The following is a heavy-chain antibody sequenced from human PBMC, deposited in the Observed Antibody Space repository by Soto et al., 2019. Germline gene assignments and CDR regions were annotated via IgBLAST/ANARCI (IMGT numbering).Heavy chain of an antibody. V-gene: IGHV3-33*01. Sequence: PGGSLRLSCAASGFTFSSYGMHWVRQAPGKGLEWVAVIWYDGSNKYYADSVKGRFTISRDNSKNTLYLQMNSLRAEDTAVYYCAREWANYDTLTGKLDYWGQGTQVTVSS. J-gene: IGHJ4*02. D-gene: IGHD3-9*01. CDR3: AREWANYDTLTGKLDY. CDR2: IWYDGSNK. CDR1: GFTFSSYG.